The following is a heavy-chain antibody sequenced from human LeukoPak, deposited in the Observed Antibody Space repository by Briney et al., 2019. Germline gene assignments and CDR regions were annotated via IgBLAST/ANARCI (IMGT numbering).Heavy chain of an antibody. V-gene: IGHV4-59*08. Sequence: SENLSLTCTVSGGSISSYYWSWIRQPPGKGLEWIGYIYYSGSTNYNPSLKSRVTISVDTSKNQFSLKLSSVTAADTAVYYCARQGSSGWYDYYYGMDVWGQGTTVTVSS. CDR1: GGSISSYY. J-gene: IGHJ6*02. CDR2: IYYSGST. CDR3: ARQGSSGWYDYYYGMDV. D-gene: IGHD6-19*01.